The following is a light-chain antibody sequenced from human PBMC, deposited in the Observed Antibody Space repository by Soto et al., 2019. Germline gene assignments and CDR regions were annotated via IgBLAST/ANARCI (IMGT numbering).Light chain of an antibody. V-gene: IGKV3-20*01. CDR3: QQSYRTPHT. CDR2: GAS. CDR1: QSVSGSY. J-gene: IGKJ2*01. Sequence: EIVLTQSPGTLSLSPGERATLSCRASQSVSGSYLAWYQQKPGQAPRLLIYGASSRATGIPDRFSGSGSGTDFTLTISRLEPEDFATYYCQQSYRTPHTFGQGTKLETK.